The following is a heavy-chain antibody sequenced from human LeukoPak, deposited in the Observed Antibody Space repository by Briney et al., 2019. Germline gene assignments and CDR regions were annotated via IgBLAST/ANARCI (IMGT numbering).Heavy chain of an antibody. Sequence: GGSLRLSCGASGFTFSSQGMNWVRQAPGKGLEWVSGISPSGGITYYTDSVKGRFTISRDNSKNTVSLQMNSLRAEDTAVYYCAMGIAAAARGDYWGQGTLVTVSS. D-gene: IGHD6-13*01. V-gene: IGHV3-23*01. J-gene: IGHJ4*02. CDR2: ISPSGGIT. CDR3: AMGIAAAARGDY. CDR1: GFTFSSQG.